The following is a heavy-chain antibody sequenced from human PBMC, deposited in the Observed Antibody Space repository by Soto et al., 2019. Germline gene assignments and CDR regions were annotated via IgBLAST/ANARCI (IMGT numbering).Heavy chain of an antibody. V-gene: IGHV4-31*03. CDR2: IYHSGST. Sequence: QVQLQESGPGLVKPSQTLSLTCTVSGGSIGSGGYYWSWIRQHPGRGLEWIGWIYHSGSTYYNPSLKGRVPISVATAKNQFSLKLSSVTAADTAVYYWARDAPSSAFDRGKDWGQGTLVTVSS. J-gene: IGHJ4*02. D-gene: IGHD3-10*01. CDR1: GGSIGSGGYY. CDR3: ARDAPSSAFDRGKD.